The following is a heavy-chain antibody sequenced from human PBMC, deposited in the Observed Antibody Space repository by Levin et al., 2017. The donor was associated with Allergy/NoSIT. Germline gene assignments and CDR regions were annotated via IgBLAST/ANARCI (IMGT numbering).Heavy chain of an antibody. J-gene: IGHJ6*02. V-gene: IGHV3-11*01. CDR3: ARDRRYSYGQGYYYYGMDV. CDR2: ISNSGSTI. CDR1: GFTFSDYY. Sequence: GESLKISCAVSGFTFSDYYMNWIRQAPGKGLEWISYISNSGSTIYYADSVKGRFTISRDNAKKSLYLQMNSLRAEDTAVYYCARDRRYSYGQGYYYYGMDVWGQGTTVTVPS. D-gene: IGHD5-18*01.